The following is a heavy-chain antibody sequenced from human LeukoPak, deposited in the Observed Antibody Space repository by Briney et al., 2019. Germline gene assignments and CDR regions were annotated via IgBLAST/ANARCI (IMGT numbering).Heavy chain of an antibody. CDR3: ARFVTGDGAFDI. V-gene: IGHV4-39*01. Sequence: PSETLSLTCTVSGGSISSSTYYWGWIRQPPGKGLEWIGSIYYSGNTYYNPSLRGRVTISVDTSKNQFSLRLSSVTAADTAVYFCARFVTGDGAFDIWGQGTMVTVSS. J-gene: IGHJ3*02. CDR2: IYYSGNT. D-gene: IGHD7-27*01. CDR1: GGSISSSTYY.